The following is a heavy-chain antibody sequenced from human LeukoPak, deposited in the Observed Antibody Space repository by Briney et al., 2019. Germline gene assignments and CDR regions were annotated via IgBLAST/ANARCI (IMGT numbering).Heavy chain of an antibody. CDR1: GSPISRAYY. D-gene: IGHD4-11*01. J-gene: IGHJ4*02. Sequence: SETLSLTCTVSGSPISRAYYWGWSRQPPGKGVEWIGSIYHSGNTYYNPSLKSRVTMSVDMSKNQFSLKLSSAPAANTSVYSCVRDDRGDYRSEIYYWGQGTLVTVSS. V-gene: IGHV4-38-2*02. CDR2: IYHSGNT. CDR3: VRDDRGDYRSEIYY.